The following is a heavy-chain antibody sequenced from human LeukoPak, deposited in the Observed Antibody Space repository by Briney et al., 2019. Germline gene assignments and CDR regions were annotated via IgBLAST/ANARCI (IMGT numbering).Heavy chain of an antibody. D-gene: IGHD3-22*01. CDR3: AKMTSSGYSDDAFDI. Sequence: GRSLRLSCAASGFTFSSYGMHWVRQAPGKGLEWVAFIRYDGSNKYYADSVKGRFTISRDNSKNTLYLQMNSLRAEDTAVYYCAKMTSSGYSDDAFDIWGQGTMVTVSS. V-gene: IGHV3-30*02. J-gene: IGHJ3*02. CDR2: IRYDGSNK. CDR1: GFTFSSYG.